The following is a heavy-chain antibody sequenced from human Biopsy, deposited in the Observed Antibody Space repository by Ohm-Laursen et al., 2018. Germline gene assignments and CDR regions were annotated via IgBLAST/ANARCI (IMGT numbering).Heavy chain of an antibody. CDR2: IYTGGTT. CDR1: GITVSGTY. Sequence: SLRLSCTASGITVSGTYMTWVRQAPGKGLEWVSVIYTGGTTHYADSVRGRFTISRDNSKDTLYLQMNSLRAEDTAVYYCARHHCTNGVCLGVYFDYWGQGTLVTVSS. J-gene: IGHJ4*02. D-gene: IGHD2-8*01. V-gene: IGHV3-53*01. CDR3: ARHHCTNGVCLGVYFDY.